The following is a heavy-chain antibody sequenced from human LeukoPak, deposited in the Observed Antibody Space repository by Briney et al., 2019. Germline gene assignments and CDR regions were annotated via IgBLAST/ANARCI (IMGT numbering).Heavy chain of an antibody. CDR1: GFDFSSYV. Sequence: GGSLRLSCAASGFDFSSYVMHWVRQAPGKGLEWVAAIWYDGSNKYYADSVKGRFTISRDNSKNTLYLQMNSLRAEDTALYYCARGQEYYYDSSAYSKFDYWGQGTLVTVSS. D-gene: IGHD3-22*01. J-gene: IGHJ4*02. CDR3: ARGQEYYYDSSAYSKFDY. CDR2: IWYDGSNK. V-gene: IGHV3-33*08.